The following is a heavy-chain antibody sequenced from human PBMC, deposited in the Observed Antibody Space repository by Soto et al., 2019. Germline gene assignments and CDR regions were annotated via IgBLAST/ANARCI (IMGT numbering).Heavy chain of an antibody. V-gene: IGHV3-74*01. CDR3: ARESDYYYGMDV. Sequence: EVQLVESGGGLVQPGGSLRLSCAASGFTFSSHWMHWVRQAPGKGLVWVSHINTDGYSTTYADSVKGRFTISRDNAKNTLYLKMNSLRADDTAVYYCARESDYYYGMDVWGQGTTFTVSS. J-gene: IGHJ6*02. CDR2: INTDGYST. CDR1: GFTFSSHW.